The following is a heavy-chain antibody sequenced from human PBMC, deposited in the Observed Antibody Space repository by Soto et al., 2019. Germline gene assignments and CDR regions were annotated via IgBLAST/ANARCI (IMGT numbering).Heavy chain of an antibody. J-gene: IGHJ4*02. CDR3: ERDLRSASGWYAPGY. Sequence: EVQLLESGGGLVQPGESLRLSCAASGYTFSSYAMMWVRQAPGKGLEWVSSISGSGATYYADSVKGRFTCARDNSRNTMYLQMNSLRADDTARYDCERDLRSASGWYAPGYWCQGTLVTVSS. D-gene: IGHD6-19*01. V-gene: IGHV3-23*01. CDR2: ISGSGAT. CDR1: GYTFSSYA.